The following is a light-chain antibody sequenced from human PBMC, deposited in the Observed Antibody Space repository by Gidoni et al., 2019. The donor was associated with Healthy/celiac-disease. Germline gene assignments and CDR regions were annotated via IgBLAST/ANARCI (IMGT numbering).Light chain of an antibody. CDR1: QSVSSY. V-gene: IGKV3-11*01. Sequence: DILLTQSPASLSLSLGEIATLSCRANQSVSSYLAWYQPKPGQAPRLLIYDASNRATGIPARFSGSGSGTDFTHTINSLEPEDFAVYYCQQRSNWPLFGGGTKVEIK. CDR3: QQRSNWPL. J-gene: IGKJ4*01. CDR2: DAS.